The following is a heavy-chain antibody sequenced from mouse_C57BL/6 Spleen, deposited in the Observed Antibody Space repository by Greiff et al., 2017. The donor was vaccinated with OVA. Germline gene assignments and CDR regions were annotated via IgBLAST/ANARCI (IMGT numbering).Heavy chain of an antibody. Sequence: SGAELVRPGASVKLSCTASGFNIKDYYMHWVKQRPEQGLEWIGRIDPEDGDTEYAPKFQGKATMTADTSSNTAYLQLSSLTSEDTAVYYCTTPYYGSSSYAMDYWGQGTSVTVSS. D-gene: IGHD1-1*01. V-gene: IGHV14-1*01. J-gene: IGHJ4*01. CDR3: TTPYYGSSSYAMDY. CDR2: IDPEDGDT. CDR1: GFNIKDYY.